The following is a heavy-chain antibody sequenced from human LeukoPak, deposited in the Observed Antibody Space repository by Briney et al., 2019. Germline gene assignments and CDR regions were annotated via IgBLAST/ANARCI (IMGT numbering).Heavy chain of an antibody. CDR2: ISSGGSTT. CDR3: ASDIGD. CDR1: GFALSSYW. J-gene: IGHJ4*02. V-gene: IGHV3-74*03. D-gene: IGHD3-10*01. Sequence: GGSLRLSCAASGFALSSYWMHWVRQAPGKGLVWVSRISSGGSTTTYADSVKGRFTISRDDAKNTLYLQMNSLRAEDTAVYYCASDIGDWGQGTLVTVSS.